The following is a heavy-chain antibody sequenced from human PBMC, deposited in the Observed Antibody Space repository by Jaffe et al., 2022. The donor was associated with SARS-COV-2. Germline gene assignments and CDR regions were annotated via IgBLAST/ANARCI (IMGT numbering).Heavy chain of an antibody. CDR1: GFTFNTYA. Sequence: EVQLLESGGDLVQPGGSLRLSCAASGFTFNTYAMSWVRQAPGKGLEWVSGISGSGGNTYYADSVKGRFTISRDSSKNTLYLQMNSLRAEDTAVYYCTSYRGKTGYPFDYWGQGTLVTVSS. J-gene: IGHJ4*02. CDR2: ISGSGGNT. V-gene: IGHV3-23*01. CDR3: TSYRGKTGYPFDY. D-gene: IGHD3-9*01.